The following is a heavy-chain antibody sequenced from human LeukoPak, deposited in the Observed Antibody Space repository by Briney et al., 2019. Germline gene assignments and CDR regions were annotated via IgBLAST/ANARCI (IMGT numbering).Heavy chain of an antibody. Sequence: SETLSLTCAVYGGSFSGYYWSWIRQPPGKGLEWIGEINHSGSTNYNPSLKSRVTISVVTSKNQFSLKLSSVTAADTAVYYCARGGGVVVVPAASYYFDYWGQGTLVTVSS. CDR3: ARGGGVVVVPAASYYFDY. J-gene: IGHJ4*02. CDR1: GGSFSGYY. D-gene: IGHD2-2*01. CDR2: INHSGST. V-gene: IGHV4-34*01.